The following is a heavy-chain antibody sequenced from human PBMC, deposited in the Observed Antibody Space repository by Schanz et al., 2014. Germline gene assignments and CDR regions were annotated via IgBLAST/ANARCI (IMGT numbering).Heavy chain of an antibody. J-gene: IGHJ4*02. Sequence: VQLVDSGGGLVKPGGSLRLSCAASGFTFSAYYMDWVRQAPGKGLEWVIVISGSGGSTYYADSVRGRFTMSRDNSKNTVHLQMNSLRAEDTAVYYCARKVVATIGGYYDNWGQGTLVIVSS. CDR1: GFTFSAYY. CDR2: ISGSGGST. V-gene: IGHV3-23*04. D-gene: IGHD5-12*01. CDR3: ARKVVATIGGYYDN.